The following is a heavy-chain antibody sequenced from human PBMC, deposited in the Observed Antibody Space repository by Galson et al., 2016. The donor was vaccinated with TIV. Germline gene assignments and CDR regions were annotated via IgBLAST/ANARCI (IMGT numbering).Heavy chain of an antibody. D-gene: IGHD7-27*01. CDR2: ISWDGQRP. V-gene: IGHV3-43*01. CDR1: GFIFDNYV. CDR3: ATLTGDEGHFDY. J-gene: IGHJ4*02. Sequence: ASGFIFDNYVMHWVRQAPGKGLECVSLISWDGQRPYYADSVKGRFTISRDNSRNSLFLQMDSLRTEDTALYYCATLTGDEGHFDYWGQGTPVTVFS.